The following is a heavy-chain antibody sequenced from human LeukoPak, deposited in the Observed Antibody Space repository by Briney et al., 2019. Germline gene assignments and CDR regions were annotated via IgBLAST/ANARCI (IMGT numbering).Heavy chain of an antibody. CDR1: GFTFIIYD. Sequence: PGGSLRLSCAGSGFTFIIYDIYWVRQAPGKGLEWVSTISGSGASTYYADAVKGRFTISRDNSKNTVYLQMNSLRGEDTAVYYCAKVGGEGGQGTLVTVSS. CDR3: AKVGGE. J-gene: IGHJ4*02. D-gene: IGHD3-16*01. V-gene: IGHV3-23*01. CDR2: ISGSGAST.